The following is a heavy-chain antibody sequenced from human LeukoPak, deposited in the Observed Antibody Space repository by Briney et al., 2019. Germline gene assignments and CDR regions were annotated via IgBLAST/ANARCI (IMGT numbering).Heavy chain of an antibody. V-gene: IGHV3-7*02. J-gene: IGHJ4*02. D-gene: IGHD3-10*01. CDR2: IKQDGSAK. CDR3: ARYGFYGSGRGFDY. Sequence: GGSLRLSCAASGFTFSSYWMSWVRQAPGKGLEWVANIKQDGSAKYYVDSVKGRFTISRDNAKNSLYLQMNSLRAEDTAVYYCARYGFYGSGRGFDYWGQGTLVTVSS. CDR1: GFTFSSYW.